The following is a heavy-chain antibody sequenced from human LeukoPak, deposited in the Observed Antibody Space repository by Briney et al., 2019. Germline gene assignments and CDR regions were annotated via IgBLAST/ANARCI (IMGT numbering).Heavy chain of an antibody. CDR1: GFNFGSHD. CDR2: IGGRDTRI. D-gene: IGHD2-2*01. CDR3: AREGQYCSSSVCQFDY. Sequence: GGSLRHPCVGSGFNFGSHDMIWVRQAPGKGLEWVSDIGGRDTRINYADSVKGRFTISRDNSKNTVYLQMSSLRVEDTAIYYCAREGQYCSSSVCQFDYRGQGTLVTVSS. J-gene: IGHJ4*02. V-gene: IGHV3-23*01.